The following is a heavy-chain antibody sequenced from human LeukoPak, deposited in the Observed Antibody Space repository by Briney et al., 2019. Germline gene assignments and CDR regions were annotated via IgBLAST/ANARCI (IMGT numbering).Heavy chain of an antibody. CDR2: ISSSGSTI. CDR1: GFTFSDYY. J-gene: IGHJ4*02. D-gene: IGHD6-19*01. CDR3: ATHYSSGWFNFDY. V-gene: IGHV3-11*04. Sequence: GGSLRLSCAASGFTFSDYYMSWIRQAPGKGVEWVSYISSSGSTIYYADSVKGRFTISRDNAKNSLYLQMNSLRAEDTAVYYCATHYSSGWFNFDYWGQGTLVTVSS.